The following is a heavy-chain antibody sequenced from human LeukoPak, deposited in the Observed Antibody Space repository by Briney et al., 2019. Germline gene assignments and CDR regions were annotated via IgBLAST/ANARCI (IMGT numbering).Heavy chain of an antibody. V-gene: IGHV4-59*11. CDR3: AREGEVANCSSTSCQGPFFDY. CDR2: IYYSGST. D-gene: IGHD2-2*01. CDR1: GGSISSHY. J-gene: IGHJ4*02. Sequence: SETLSLTCTVSGGSISSHYWSWIRQPPGKGLEWIGYIYYSGSTNYNPSLKSRVTISVDTSKNQFSLKLSSVTAADTAVYYCAREGEVANCSSTSCQGPFFDYWGQGTLVTVST.